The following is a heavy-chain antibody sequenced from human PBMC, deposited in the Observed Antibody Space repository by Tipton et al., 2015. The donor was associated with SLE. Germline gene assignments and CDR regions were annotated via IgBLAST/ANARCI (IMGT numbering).Heavy chain of an antibody. CDR1: GGSISSYY. CDR3: ARYARGYSGYEGFDY. J-gene: IGHJ4*02. V-gene: IGHV4-59*01. CDR2: IYYSGST. Sequence: TLSLTCTVSGGSISSYYWSWIRQPPGKGLEWIGYIYYSGSTNYNPSLKSRVTISVDTSKNQFSLKLSSVTAADTAVYYCARYARGYSGYEGFDYWGQGTLVTASP. D-gene: IGHD5-12*01.